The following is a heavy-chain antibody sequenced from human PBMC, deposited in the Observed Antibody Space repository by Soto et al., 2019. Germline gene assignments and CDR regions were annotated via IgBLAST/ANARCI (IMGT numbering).Heavy chain of an antibody. J-gene: IGHJ4*02. D-gene: IGHD3-22*01. V-gene: IGHV3-30-3*01. CDR2: ISYDGSNK. CDR1: GFTFSSYA. Sequence: PGGSLRLSCAASGFTFSSYAMHWVRQAPGKGLEWVAVISYDGSNKYYADSVKGRFTISRDNSKNTLYLQMNSLRAEDTAVYYCARERSFISWLSAFDYWGQGTLVTVS. CDR3: ARERSFISWLSAFDY.